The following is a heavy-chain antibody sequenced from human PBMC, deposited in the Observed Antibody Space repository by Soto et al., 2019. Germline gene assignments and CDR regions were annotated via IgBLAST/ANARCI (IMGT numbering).Heavy chain of an antibody. Sequence: PSETLSLTCSVSGGPISSYYWSWLRQPPGKGLEWIGYIYYTGSTNYNPSLKSRVTISVDTSKNQFSLKLRSVTAADTAVYYCARTSLVYGSGSYDYYNYGMDVWGQGTSVTVSS. D-gene: IGHD3-10*01. J-gene: IGHJ6*02. CDR1: GGPISSYY. CDR3: ARTSLVYGSGSYDYYNYGMDV. V-gene: IGHV4-59*08. CDR2: IYYTGST.